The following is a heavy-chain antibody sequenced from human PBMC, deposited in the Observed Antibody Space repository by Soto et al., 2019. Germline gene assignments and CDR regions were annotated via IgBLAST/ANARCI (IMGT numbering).Heavy chain of an antibody. J-gene: IGHJ6*02. Sequence: QVQLVQSGAEVKKPGASVKVSCRASGYTFTSYGISWVRQAPGQGLEWLGWISVYNGNTNYAQKFQGRVTMTTDTXTNTAYMERRSLRSDDSAMYFCARYILSGYYGNYYYYAMDVWGQGTTVAVSS. CDR3: ARYILSGYYGNYYYYAMDV. V-gene: IGHV1-18*01. D-gene: IGHD3-9*01. CDR1: GYTFTSYG. CDR2: ISVYNGNT.